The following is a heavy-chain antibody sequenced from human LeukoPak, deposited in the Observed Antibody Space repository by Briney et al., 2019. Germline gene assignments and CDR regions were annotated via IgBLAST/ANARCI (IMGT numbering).Heavy chain of an antibody. Sequence: ASVKVSCKASGYTFTGHYMHWVRQAPGQGLEWMGWINPNSGGTNYAQKFQGRVTMTRDTSISTAYMELSRLRSDDTAVYYCAGGEGRIVGATGRVGFDYWGQGTLVTVSS. V-gene: IGHV1-2*02. J-gene: IGHJ4*02. D-gene: IGHD1-26*01. CDR3: AGGEGRIVGATGRVGFDY. CDR2: INPNSGGT. CDR1: GYTFTGHY.